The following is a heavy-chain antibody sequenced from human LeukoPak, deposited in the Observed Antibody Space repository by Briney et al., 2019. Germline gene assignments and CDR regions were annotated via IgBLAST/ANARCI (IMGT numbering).Heavy chain of an antibody. CDR3: AGARRGYSYGHLDY. J-gene: IGHJ4*02. CDR2: IRYDGSNK. CDR1: GFTFSSYG. V-gene: IGHV3-30*02. D-gene: IGHD5-18*01. Sequence: GGSLRLSCAASGFTFSSYGMHWVRQAPGKGLEWVTFIRYDGSNKYYTDSVKGRFTISRDNSKNTLYLQMNSLRAEDTAVYYCAGARRGYSYGHLDYWGQGTLVTVSS.